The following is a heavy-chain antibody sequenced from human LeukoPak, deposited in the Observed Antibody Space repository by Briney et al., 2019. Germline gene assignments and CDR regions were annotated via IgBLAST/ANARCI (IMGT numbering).Heavy chain of an antibody. CDR3: AASSGSGNYAYYFDY. D-gene: IGHD3-22*01. Sequence: GGSLRLSCAASGFTFSSYWMSWVRQAPGKGLEWVANIKQDGSEKYYVDSVKGRFTISRDNAKNSLYLQMNSLRAEDTAVYYCAASSGSGNYAYYFDYWGQGTLVTVSS. CDR2: IKQDGSEK. V-gene: IGHV3-7*01. CDR1: GFTFSSYW. J-gene: IGHJ4*02.